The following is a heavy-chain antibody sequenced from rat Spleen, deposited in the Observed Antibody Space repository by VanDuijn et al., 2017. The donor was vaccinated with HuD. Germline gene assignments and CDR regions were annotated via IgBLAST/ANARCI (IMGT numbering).Heavy chain of an antibody. CDR3: ARGTMMVIPFFDY. J-gene: IGHJ2*01. CDR1: GFTFSNYD. V-gene: IGHV5-25*01. CDR2: ISPSGGST. Sequence: EVQLVESGGGLVQPGRSLKLSCAASGFTFSNYDMAWVRQAPTKGLEWVASISPSGGSTYYRDSVKGRFTVSRDNAKSTLYLQMDSLRSEDTATYYCARGTMMVIPFFDYWGQGVMVTVSS. D-gene: IGHD1-12*03.